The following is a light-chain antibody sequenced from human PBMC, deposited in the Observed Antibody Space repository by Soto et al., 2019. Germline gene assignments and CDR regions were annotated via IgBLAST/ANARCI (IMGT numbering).Light chain of an antibody. V-gene: IGKV3-15*01. CDR1: EDVSSK. CDR2: DAS. J-gene: IGKJ1*01. CDR3: LQYDTWPPGT. Sequence: MTQSPSTLSVSPGLRSTLSCRASEDVSSKLAWYQQKPGLPPRLVXYDASTRATGIPGRFSGSGSGKDFTLTISGLQSEDFAIYYCLQYDTWPPGTFGQGTKVDIK.